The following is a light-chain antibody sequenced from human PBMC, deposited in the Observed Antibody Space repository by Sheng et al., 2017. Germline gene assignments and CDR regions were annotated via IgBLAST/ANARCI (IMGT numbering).Light chain of an antibody. V-gene: IGKV3-15*01. J-gene: IGKJ2*01. CDR1: QSVSSN. Sequence: EILLTQSPGTLSLSPGERATLSCRASQSVSSNLVWYQQKPGQAPRLLIYDASTRATDIPARFSGSGSGTEFTLTISSLQSEDFAVYYCHQYNNWPLYTLGQGTKLEIK. CDR3: HQYNNWPLYT. CDR2: DAS.